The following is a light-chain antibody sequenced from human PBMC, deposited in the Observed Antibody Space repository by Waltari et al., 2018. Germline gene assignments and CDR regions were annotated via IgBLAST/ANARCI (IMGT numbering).Light chain of an antibody. Sequence: DIVVTQSPLSLPVTPGEPASISCRSSQSLLDTNGYNLLDWYLQKPGQSPQLLIYFGSNRASGVPDRFSGSGSGRDFTLKISRVEAEEVGVYYCMQALQTPWTFGQGTKVEIK. CDR3: MQALQTPWT. CDR2: FGS. J-gene: IGKJ1*01. CDR1: QSLLDTNGYNL. V-gene: IGKV2-28*01.